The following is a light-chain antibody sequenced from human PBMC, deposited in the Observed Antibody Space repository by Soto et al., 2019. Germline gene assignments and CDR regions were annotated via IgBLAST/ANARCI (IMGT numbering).Light chain of an antibody. CDR1: FYNIGNNY. CDR3: ATWDSSLTDRV. V-gene: IGLV1-51*01. Sequence: QSVLTQPPSVSVAPGQKVTISCSGSFYNIGNNYVSWYQQLPGTAPKLLIYDNNKRPSGIPDRFSASRSATSATLDITGLQTGDEADYYCATWDSSLTDRVLGGGTQMTVL. CDR2: DNN. J-gene: IGLJ3*02.